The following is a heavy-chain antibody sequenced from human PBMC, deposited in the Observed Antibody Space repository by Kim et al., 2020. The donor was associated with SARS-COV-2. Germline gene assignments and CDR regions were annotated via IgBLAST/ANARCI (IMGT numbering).Heavy chain of an antibody. D-gene: IGHD3-22*01. J-gene: IGHJ4*02. Sequence: GGSLRLSCAASGFTFSSYAMHWVRQAPGKGLEWVAVISYDGSNKYYADSVKGRFTISRDNSKNTLYLQMNSLRAEDTAVYYCARDYDSSGYYYTGGLGYWGQGTLVTVSS. CDR1: GFTFSSYA. V-gene: IGHV3-30-3*01. CDR2: ISYDGSNK. CDR3: ARDYDSSGYYYTGGLGY.